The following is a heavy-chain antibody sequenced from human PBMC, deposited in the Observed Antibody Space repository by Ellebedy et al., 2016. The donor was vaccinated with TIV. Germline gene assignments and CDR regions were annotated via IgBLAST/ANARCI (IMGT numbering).Heavy chain of an antibody. Sequence: MPSETLSLTCAVYGGSFSGYYWSWIRQPPGKGLEWIGYIYYSGSTNYNPSLKSRVTISVDTSKNQFSLKLSSVTAADTAVYYCARDRVGATHLPSWSYYYGMDVWGQGTTVTVSS. CDR3: ARDRVGATHLPSWSYYYGMDV. D-gene: IGHD1-26*01. V-gene: IGHV4-59*01. CDR2: IYYSGST. CDR1: GGSFSGYY. J-gene: IGHJ6*02.